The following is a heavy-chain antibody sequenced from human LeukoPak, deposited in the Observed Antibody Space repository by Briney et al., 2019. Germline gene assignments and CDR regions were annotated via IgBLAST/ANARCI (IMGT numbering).Heavy chain of an antibody. V-gene: IGHV5-51*01. J-gene: IGHJ4*02. D-gene: IGHD6-13*01. Sequence: GESLQVSCKGSGYSFTSYWISWVRQLPGKGLEWMGIIYPGDSDTRYSPSFQGQVTISADKSISTAYLQWSSLKASDTAMYYCARSGSRSSSWYPYFGYWGQGTLVTVSS. CDR1: GYSFTSYW. CDR3: ARSGSRSSSWYPYFGY. CDR2: IYPGDSDT.